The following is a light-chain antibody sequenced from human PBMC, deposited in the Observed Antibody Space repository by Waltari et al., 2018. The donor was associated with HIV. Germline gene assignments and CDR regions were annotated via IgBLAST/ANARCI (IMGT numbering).Light chain of an antibody. CDR2: AAS. CDR1: QSISSY. J-gene: IGKJ2*01. Sequence: DIQMTQSPSSLSASVGDRVTITCRASQSISSYLNWYQQKPGKAPKRLIYAASSLQSGVPSRFSGSGSGTDFTLTISSLQPEDFATYYCQQSYSTPYTFGQGTKLELK. V-gene: IGKV1-39*01. CDR3: QQSYSTPYT.